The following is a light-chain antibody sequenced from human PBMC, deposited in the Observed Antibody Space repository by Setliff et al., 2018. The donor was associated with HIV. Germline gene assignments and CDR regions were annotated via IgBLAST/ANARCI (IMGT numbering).Light chain of an antibody. V-gene: IGLV1-40*01. CDR1: SSNIGASYD. CDR2: DNN. Sequence: QSALTQPPSVSGAPGQRVTISCTGNSSNIGASYDVHWYQQFPGTAPKLLIYDNNNRPSGVPERFSGSKSGTSASLAITGLQAEDEADYYCQSHDSSLSGYVFGTGTKVTVL. CDR3: QSHDSSLSGYV. J-gene: IGLJ1*01.